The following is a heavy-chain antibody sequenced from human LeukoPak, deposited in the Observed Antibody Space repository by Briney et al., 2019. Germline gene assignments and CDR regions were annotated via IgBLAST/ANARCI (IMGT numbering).Heavy chain of an antibody. D-gene: IGHD4-23*01. V-gene: IGHV1-46*01. CDR3: ARGTLTTVVTIQTNDY. J-gene: IGHJ4*02. CDR1: GYTFTSYY. CDR2: INPSGGST. Sequence: ASVKVSCKASGYTFTSYYMHWVRQAPGQGLGWMGIINPSGGSTSYAQKFQGRVTMTRDTSTSTVYMELSSLRSEGTAVYYCARGTLTTVVTIQTNDYWGQGTLVTVSS.